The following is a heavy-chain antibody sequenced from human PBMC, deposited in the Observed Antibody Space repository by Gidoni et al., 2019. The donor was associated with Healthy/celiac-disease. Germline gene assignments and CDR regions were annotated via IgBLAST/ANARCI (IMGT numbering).Heavy chain of an antibody. CDR3: ARDASQLYYDSSGYTLDY. D-gene: IGHD3-22*01. J-gene: IGHJ4*02. CDR2: IYYSGST. CDR1: GGSISSYY. V-gene: IGHV4-59*01. Sequence: QVQLQESGPGLVKPSETLSLTCTVSGGSISSYYWSWIRQPPGKGLEWIGYIYYSGSTNYNPSLKSRVTISVDTSKNQFSLKLSSVTAADTAVYYCARDASQLYYDSSGYTLDYWGQGTLVTVSS.